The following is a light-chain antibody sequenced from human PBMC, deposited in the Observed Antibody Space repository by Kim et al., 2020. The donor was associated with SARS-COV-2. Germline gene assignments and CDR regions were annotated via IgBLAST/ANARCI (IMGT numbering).Light chain of an antibody. V-gene: IGKV3-15*01. CDR1: QSVSII. CDR3: QQYNNWPPLYT. CDR2: GAS. Sequence: SPGASPPLPSRPCQSVSIIFAWDQQKPGPAPPPLLFGASTRATGIPARFSGSGSGTEFPLTFSSLRSEDFAVYYCQQYNNWPPLYTFGQGTKLEI. J-gene: IGKJ2*01.